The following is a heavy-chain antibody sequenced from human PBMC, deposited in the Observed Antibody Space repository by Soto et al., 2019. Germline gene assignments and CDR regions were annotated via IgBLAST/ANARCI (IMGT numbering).Heavy chain of an antibody. CDR1: GGTFSSYA. D-gene: IGHD6-13*01. Sequence: SVKVSCKASGGTFSSYAISWVRQAPGQGLEWMGGIIPIFGTANYAQKFQGRVTITADESTSTAYMELSSLRSEDTAVYYCARGDFSSSSYPYYYYGMDVWGQGTTVTV. CDR3: ARGDFSSSSYPYYYYGMDV. V-gene: IGHV1-69*13. CDR2: IIPIFGTA. J-gene: IGHJ6*02.